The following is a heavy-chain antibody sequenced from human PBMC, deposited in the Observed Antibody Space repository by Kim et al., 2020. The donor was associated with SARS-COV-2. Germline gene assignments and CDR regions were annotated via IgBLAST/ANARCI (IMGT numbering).Heavy chain of an antibody. CDR2: INPYGSIT. V-gene: IGHV3-74*01. CDR3: ARGILRTKGAFDI. Sequence: GGSLRLSCAASGFTFSSEWMHWVRQGPGMGLVWVSRINPYGSITNYADSVKGRFTISRDNAKNTLYLQMNSLRAEDTALDYCARGILRTKGAFDIWGQGAMVTVSS. D-gene: IGHD1-26*01. CDR1: GFTFSSEW. J-gene: IGHJ3*02.